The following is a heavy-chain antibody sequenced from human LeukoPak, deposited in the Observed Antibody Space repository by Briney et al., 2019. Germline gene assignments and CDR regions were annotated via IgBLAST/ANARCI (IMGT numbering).Heavy chain of an antibody. CDR1: GYTFTSYG. Sequence: GASVKVPCKASGYTFTSYGISWVRQAPGQGLEWMGWISAYNGNTNYAQKLQGRVTMTTDTSTSTAYMELRSLRSDDTAVYYCALGGDYYDSSGYYYWGQGTLVTVSS. J-gene: IGHJ4*02. D-gene: IGHD3-22*01. V-gene: IGHV1-18*01. CDR2: ISAYNGNT. CDR3: ALGGDYYDSSGYYY.